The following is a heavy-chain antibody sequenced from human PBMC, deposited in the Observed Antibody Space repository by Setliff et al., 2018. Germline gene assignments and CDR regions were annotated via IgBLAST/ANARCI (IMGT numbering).Heavy chain of an antibody. CDR1: GGSISSSSYY. D-gene: IGHD3-3*01. Sequence: SETLSLTCTVSGGSISSSSYYWGWIRQPPGKGLEWIGSIYYSGSTYYNPSLKSRVTISVDTSKNQFSLKLSSVTAADTAVYYCARMSGFQYMDVWGKGTTVTSP. J-gene: IGHJ6*03. CDR2: IYYSGST. V-gene: IGHV4-39*07. CDR3: ARMSGFQYMDV.